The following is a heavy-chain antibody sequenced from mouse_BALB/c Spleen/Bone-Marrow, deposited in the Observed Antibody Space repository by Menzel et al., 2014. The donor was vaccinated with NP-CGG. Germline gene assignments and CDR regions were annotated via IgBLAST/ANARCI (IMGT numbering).Heavy chain of an antibody. CDR1: GFSLTSYG. V-gene: IGHV2-9*02. Sequence: QVQLKESGPGLVAPSQSLSITYTVSGFSLTSYGVHWVRQPPGKGLEWLGVIWAGGSTNYNSALMSRLSISKDNSKSQVFLKMNSPQTDDTAMYFCARDRGFGYDRTMDYWGQGTSVTVSS. J-gene: IGHJ4*01. D-gene: IGHD2-2*01. CDR2: IWAGGST. CDR3: ARDRGFGYDRTMDY.